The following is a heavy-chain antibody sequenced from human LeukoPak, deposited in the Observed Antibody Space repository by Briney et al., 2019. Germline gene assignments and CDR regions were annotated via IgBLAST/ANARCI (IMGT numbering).Heavy chain of an antibody. D-gene: IGHD1-26*01. CDR3: AKDVGKWESLHFFDY. J-gene: IGHJ4*02. CDR2: MWSNESHK. Sequence: PGGSLRLSCAASGFTFSSYGMHWVRQRPGKGLEWVTVMWSNESHKYYADSVKGRFTVSRDSAKSTLYLQMNSLRGDDTAVYYCAKDVGKWESLHFFDYWGQGTLVTVSS. V-gene: IGHV3-33*06. CDR1: GFTFSSYG.